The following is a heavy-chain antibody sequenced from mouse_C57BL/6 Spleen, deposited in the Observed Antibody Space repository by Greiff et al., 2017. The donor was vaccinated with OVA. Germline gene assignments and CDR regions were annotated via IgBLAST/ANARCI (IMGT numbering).Heavy chain of an antibody. V-gene: IGHV5-16*01. CDR2: INYDGSST. D-gene: IGHD2-1*01. Sequence: LVESEGGLVQPGSSMKLSCTASGFTFSDYYMAWVRPVPEKGLEWVANINYDGSSTYYLDSLKSRFIISRDNAKNILYLQMSRLKSEDTATYYCARDGDGIAYWGQGTLVTVSA. CDR3: ARDGDGIAY. J-gene: IGHJ3*01. CDR1: GFTFSDYY.